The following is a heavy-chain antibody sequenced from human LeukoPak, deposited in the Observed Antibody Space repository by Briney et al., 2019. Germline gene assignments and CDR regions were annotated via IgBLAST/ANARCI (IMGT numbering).Heavy chain of an antibody. V-gene: IGHV3-21*01. D-gene: IGHD5-24*01. CDR3: VRSMATITFSFDY. Sequence: GGSLRLSCAASGFTFSTYSMDWVRQAPGQGLEWVASISSGSSYIYYADSVKGRLTISRDNAKNSLYLQMNSLRAEDTAVYYCVRSMATITFSFDYWGQGTLVTVSS. CDR1: GFTFSTYS. J-gene: IGHJ4*02. CDR2: ISSGSSYI.